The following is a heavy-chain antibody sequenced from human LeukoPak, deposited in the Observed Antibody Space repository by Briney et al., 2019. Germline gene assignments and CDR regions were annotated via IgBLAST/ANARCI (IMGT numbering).Heavy chain of an antibody. D-gene: IGHD6-6*01. Sequence: SETLSLTCTVSGESISNYYWSWIRQPAGKGREWIGRIYTSGTTNYTPSIKSRVTMSVDTSKNHFSLKLVSVTAADTAVYYCARDVRRSSSSANSYYSYMDVWGKGTTVTVSS. V-gene: IGHV4-4*07. J-gene: IGHJ6*03. CDR3: ARDVRRSSSSANSYYSYMDV. CDR2: IYTSGTT. CDR1: GESISNYY.